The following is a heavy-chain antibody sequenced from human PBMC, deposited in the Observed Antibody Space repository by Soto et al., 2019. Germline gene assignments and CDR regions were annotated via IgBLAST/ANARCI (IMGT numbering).Heavy chain of an antibody. CDR3: AGDLLIVGPRIAVAGRYGMDD. D-gene: IGHD6-19*01. J-gene: IGHJ6*02. CDR2: ISAYNGNT. CDR1: GYTFTSYG. V-gene: IGHV1-18*01. Sequence: QVQLVQSGAEVKKPGASVKVSCKASGYTFTSYGIHWVRQAPGQGLEWMGWISAYNGNTNYAQKLQGRVTMTTDTTTSTAYMELRSPRSDDTAVYYCAGDLLIVGPRIAVAGRYGMDDWGQGTTVTVSS.